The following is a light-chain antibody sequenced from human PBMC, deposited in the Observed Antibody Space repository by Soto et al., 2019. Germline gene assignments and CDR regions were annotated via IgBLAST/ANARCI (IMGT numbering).Light chain of an antibody. V-gene: IGKV3-15*01. CDR3: QQRRNWPLT. CDR2: GAS. Sequence: EKVMTQSPATLSVSPGERATLSCRASQSVSSNLAWYQQKPGQAPRLLIYGASSRATGIPARFSGSGSGTEFTLTISSLEPEDFALYYCQQRRNWPLTFGQGTRLEI. J-gene: IGKJ5*01. CDR1: QSVSSN.